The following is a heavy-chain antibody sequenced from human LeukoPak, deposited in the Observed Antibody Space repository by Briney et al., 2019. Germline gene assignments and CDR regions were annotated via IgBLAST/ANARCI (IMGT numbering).Heavy chain of an antibody. CDR2: ISGSGGST. CDR3: ARDKAVVVPAAIDAFDI. V-gene: IGHV3-23*01. Sequence: GGSLRLSCAASGFTFSSYAMSWVRQAPGKGLEWVSAISGSGGSTYYADSVKGRFTISRDNAKNSLYLQMNSLRAEDTAVYYCARDKAVVVPAAIDAFDIWGQGTMVTVSS. J-gene: IGHJ3*02. CDR1: GFTFSSYA. D-gene: IGHD2-2*01.